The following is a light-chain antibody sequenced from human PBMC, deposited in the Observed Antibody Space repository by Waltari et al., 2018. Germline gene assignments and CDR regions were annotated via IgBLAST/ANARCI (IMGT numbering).Light chain of an antibody. V-gene: IGLV3-1*01. CDR1: KLGDKY. Sequence: ELTQPPSLSVSPGQTATITCSGDKLGDKYASWYQQKPGRSPVLVIYQDVKRPSGIPVRFSGSNSGDTATLTITETQSLDEADYYCQAWDSGTYYVFGSGTKVTVL. CDR2: QDV. CDR3: QAWDSGTYYV. J-gene: IGLJ1*01.